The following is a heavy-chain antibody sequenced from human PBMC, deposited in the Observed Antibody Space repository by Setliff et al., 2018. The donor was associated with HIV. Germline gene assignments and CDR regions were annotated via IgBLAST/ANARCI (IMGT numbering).Heavy chain of an antibody. Sequence: SSETLSLTCIVSGGSFSSSSYSWGWIRLPPGKGLEWIGSIDYSGRTYYNPSLKSRVTISVDTSKNQFSLNLSSVTAADTAVYYCATIRLTMARGIPNWFDPWGQGTLVTVSS. CDR3: ATIRLTMARGIPNWFDP. D-gene: IGHD3-10*01. J-gene: IGHJ5*02. CDR2: IDYSGRT. V-gene: IGHV4-39*01. CDR1: GGSFSSSSYS.